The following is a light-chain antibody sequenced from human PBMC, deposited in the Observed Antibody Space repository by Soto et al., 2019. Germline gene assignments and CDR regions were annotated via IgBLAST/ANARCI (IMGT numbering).Light chain of an antibody. CDR2: RNN. V-gene: IGLV1-47*01. CDR1: ITNIGTNY. CDR3: AAWDDRLSGTV. Sequence: QSVLTQPPSASGTPGQRVTISCSGSITNIGTNYVFWYQQLPGTAPKLLIFRNNQRPSGVPDRFSGSKSGTSASLAISRLRSEDEATFYCAAWDDRLSGTVFGGGTQLTVL. J-gene: IGLJ7*01.